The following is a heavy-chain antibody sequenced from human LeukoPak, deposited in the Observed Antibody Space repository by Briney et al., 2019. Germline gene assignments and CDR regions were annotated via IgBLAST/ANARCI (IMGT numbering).Heavy chain of an antibody. V-gene: IGHV1-69*06. Sequence: ASVKVSCKASGGTFSSYAISWVRQAPGQGLEWMGGIIPIFGTANYAQKSQGRVTITADKSTSTAYMELSSLRSEDTAVYYCARGMGTEYCSSTSCYWLAFDIWGQGTMVTVSS. CDR3: ARGMGTEYCSSTSCYWLAFDI. CDR2: IIPIFGTA. CDR1: GGTFSSYA. D-gene: IGHD2-2*01. J-gene: IGHJ3*02.